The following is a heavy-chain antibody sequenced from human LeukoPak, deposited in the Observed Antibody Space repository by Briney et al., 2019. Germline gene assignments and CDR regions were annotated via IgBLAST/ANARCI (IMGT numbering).Heavy chain of an antibody. CDR3: ARGNWNYGSSMDV. D-gene: IGHD1-7*01. V-gene: IGHV4-61*01. CDR1: GGSVSSGSYY. J-gene: IGHJ6*02. CDR2: IYYSGST. Sequence: SETLSLTCTVSGGSVSSGSYYWSWIRQPPGKGLEWIGYIYYSGSTNYNPSLKSRVTISVDTSKNQFSLKLSSVTAADTAVYYCARGNWNYGSSMDVWGQGTTVTVSS.